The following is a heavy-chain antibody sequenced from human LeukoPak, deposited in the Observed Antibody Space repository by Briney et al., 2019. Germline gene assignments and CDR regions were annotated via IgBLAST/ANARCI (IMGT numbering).Heavy chain of an antibody. CDR3: AREAESAVAGSYYFDY. J-gene: IGHJ4*02. Sequence: GGSLRLSCAASGFTFSSYAMHRVRQAPGKGLEWVAVISYDGSNKYYADSVKGRFTISRDNSKNTLYLQMNSLRAEDTAVYYCAREAESAVAGSYYFDYWGQGTLVTVSS. V-gene: IGHV3-30*04. CDR2: ISYDGSNK. D-gene: IGHD6-19*01. CDR1: GFTFSSYA.